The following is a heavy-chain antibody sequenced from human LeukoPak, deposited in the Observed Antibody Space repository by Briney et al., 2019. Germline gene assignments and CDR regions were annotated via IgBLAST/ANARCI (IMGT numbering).Heavy chain of an antibody. J-gene: IGHJ4*02. CDR2: ISSNGGNT. V-gene: IGHV3-64*01. Sequence: GGSLRLSCAASGFTFSNYTMHWVRQAPGKGLEYVSAISSNGGNTYYASSVKGRFTISRDNSKNTLSLQMGSLRAEDMAVYYCARDGIFQDVVVEPAAVDYWGQGTLVTVSS. D-gene: IGHD2-2*01. CDR3: ARDGIFQDVVVEPAAVDY. CDR1: GFTFSNYT.